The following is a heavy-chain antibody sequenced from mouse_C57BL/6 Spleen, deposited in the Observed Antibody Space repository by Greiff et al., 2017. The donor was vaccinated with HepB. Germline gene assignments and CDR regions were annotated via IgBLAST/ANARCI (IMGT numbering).Heavy chain of an antibody. CDR3: ARTGPWYFDV. D-gene: IGHD4-1*01. CDR2: IWSGGST. J-gene: IGHJ1*03. Sequence: VMLVESGPGLVQPSQSLSITCTVSGFSLTSYGVHWVRQSPGKGLEWLGVIWSGGSTDYNAAFISRLSISKDNSKSQVFFKMNSLQADDTAIYYCARTGPWYFDVWGTGTTVTVSS. V-gene: IGHV2-2*01. CDR1: GFSLTSYG.